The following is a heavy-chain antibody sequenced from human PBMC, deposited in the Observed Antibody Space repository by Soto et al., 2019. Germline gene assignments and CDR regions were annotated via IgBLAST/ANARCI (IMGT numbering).Heavy chain of an antibody. CDR3: ARGYNSNYGPDFDY. CDR1: GFTFSSYG. J-gene: IGHJ4*02. D-gene: IGHD1-7*01. Sequence: GGSLRLSCAASGFTFSSYGMHWVRQAPGKGLEWVAVIWYDGSNKYYADSVKGRFTISRDNSKNTLYLQMNSLRAEDTAVYYCARGYNSNYGPDFDYWGQATLVTVPQ. CDR2: IWYDGSNK. V-gene: IGHV3-33*01.